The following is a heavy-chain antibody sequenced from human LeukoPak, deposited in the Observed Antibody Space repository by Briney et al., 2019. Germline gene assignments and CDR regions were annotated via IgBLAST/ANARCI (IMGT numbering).Heavy chain of an antibody. V-gene: IGHV4-39*07. CDR2: IYYSGST. CDR3: ARVLYGGTTLIDY. Sequence: PSETLSLTCTVSGGSISSSSYYWGWIRQPPGKGLEWIGSIYYSGSTYYNPSLKSRVTISVDTSKNQFSLKLSSVTAADTAVYYCARVLYGGTTLIDYWGQGTLVTVSS. D-gene: IGHD1-7*01. CDR1: GGSISSSSYY. J-gene: IGHJ4*02.